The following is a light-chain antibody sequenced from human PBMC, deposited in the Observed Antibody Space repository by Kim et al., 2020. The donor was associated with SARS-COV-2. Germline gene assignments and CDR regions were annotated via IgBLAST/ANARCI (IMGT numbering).Light chain of an antibody. CDR2: AAS. CDR3: QQSYSIPWT. V-gene: IGKV1-39*01. J-gene: IGKJ1*01. CDR1: QTITSC. Sequence: DIQMTQSPSSLSASVGDRVTITCRASQTITSCLNWYQQKPGKAPKLLIYAASNLQSGVPSRFSGSGSGTDFTLTISSLQPEDFTTYYCQQSYSIPWTFGQGTKVDIK.